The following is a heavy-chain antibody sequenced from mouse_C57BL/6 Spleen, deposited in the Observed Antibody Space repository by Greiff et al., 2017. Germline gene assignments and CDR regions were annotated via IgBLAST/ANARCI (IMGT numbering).Heavy chain of an antibody. Sequence: VNVVESGPGLVAPSQSLSITCTVSGFSLTSYAISWVRQPPGKGLEWLGVIWTGGGTNYNSALKSRLSISKDNSKSQVFLKMNSLQTDDTARYYCARNGGYGNYVGYFDYWGQGTTLTVSS. CDR1: GFSLTSYA. CDR2: IWTGGGT. J-gene: IGHJ2*01. CDR3: ARNGGYGNYVGYFDY. V-gene: IGHV2-9-1*01. D-gene: IGHD2-10*02.